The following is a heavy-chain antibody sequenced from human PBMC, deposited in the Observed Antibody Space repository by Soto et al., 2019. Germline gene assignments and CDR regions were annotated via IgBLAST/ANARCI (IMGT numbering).Heavy chain of an antibody. CDR3: ARCNYDSSGYYYWNYFDY. CDR2: IYHSGST. D-gene: IGHD3-22*01. Sequence: SWVRQPPGKGLEWIGYIYHSGSTYYNPSLKSRVTISVDRSKNQFSLKLSSVTAADTAVYYCARCNYDSSGYYYWNYFDYWGQGT. V-gene: IGHV4-30-2*01. J-gene: IGHJ4*02.